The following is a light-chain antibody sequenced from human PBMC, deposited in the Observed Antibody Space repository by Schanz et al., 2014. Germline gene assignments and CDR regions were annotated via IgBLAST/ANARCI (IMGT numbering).Light chain of an antibody. Sequence: QSALTQPASVSGSPGQSITISCTGTSSDIGGYNYVSWYQQHPGKAPKVMIFDVTNRPSGVSIRFSGSKSGNTASLTISGLQAEDEADYHCQSYDISLSARVVFGGGTKLTVL. V-gene: IGLV2-14*03. CDR3: QSYDISLSARVV. J-gene: IGLJ2*01. CDR2: DVT. CDR1: SSDIGGYNY.